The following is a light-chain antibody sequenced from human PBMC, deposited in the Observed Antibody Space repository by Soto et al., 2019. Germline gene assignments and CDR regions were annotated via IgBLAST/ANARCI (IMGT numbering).Light chain of an antibody. Sequence: QSVLTQPASVSGSPGQSVTISCTGTNNDIGPYNYVSWYQQHPGKAPKLLIYDVIYRPPGVSDRFSGSKSGRTASLTISGLQSEDVADYYCSSYTSIIAVVFGGGTKVTVL. CDR3: SSYTSIIAVV. CDR2: DVI. J-gene: IGLJ2*01. V-gene: IGLV2-14*03. CDR1: NNDIGPYNY.